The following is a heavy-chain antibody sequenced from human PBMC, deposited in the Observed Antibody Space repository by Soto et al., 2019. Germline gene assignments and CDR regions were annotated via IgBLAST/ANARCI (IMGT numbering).Heavy chain of an antibody. J-gene: IGHJ4*02. V-gene: IGHV3-33*06. CDR2: IWYDGSNK. Sequence: GGSLRLSCAASGFTFSSYGMHWVRQAPGKGLEWVAVIWYDGSNKYHADSVKGRFTISRDNSKNTLYLQMNSLKAEDTVVYYCAKEKDYIWGSYRPQPIDYWGQGTLVTVSS. CDR1: GFTFSSYG. CDR3: AKEKDYIWGSYRPQPIDY. D-gene: IGHD3-16*02.